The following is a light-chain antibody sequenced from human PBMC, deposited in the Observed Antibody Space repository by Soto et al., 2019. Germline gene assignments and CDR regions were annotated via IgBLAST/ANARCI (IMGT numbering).Light chain of an antibody. J-gene: IGKJ2*01. CDR2: AAS. V-gene: IGKV1-39*01. Sequence: DIQMTQSPSSLSASVGDRVTITCRASQSISSYLNWYQQKPGKAPKLLIYAASSLQSGVPSRFSGSVSGTDFPITISSLQPEDFATYYCQQSYNTPRTFGQGTKLENK. CDR1: QSISSY. CDR3: QQSYNTPRT.